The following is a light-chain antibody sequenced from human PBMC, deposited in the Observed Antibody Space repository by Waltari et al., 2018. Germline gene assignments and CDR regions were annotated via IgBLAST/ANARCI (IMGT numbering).Light chain of an antibody. J-gene: IGKJ1*01. Sequence: EVVMMQSPATLSVSPGERVSLSCRASQSAKTSLAWYQQTPGQAPRPLIYRASTRAAGVPDRFSGSGSGTEFTLTISSLQSEDSAIYYCQQYNIWPWTFGPGTNVDIK. CDR3: QQYNIWPWT. CDR1: QSAKTS. CDR2: RAS. V-gene: IGKV3D-15*01.